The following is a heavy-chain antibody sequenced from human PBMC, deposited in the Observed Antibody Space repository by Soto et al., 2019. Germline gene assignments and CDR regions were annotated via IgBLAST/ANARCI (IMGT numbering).Heavy chain of an antibody. CDR3: ARESFDSSGWYGTFDI. J-gene: IGHJ3*02. CDR2: IIPIFGTA. Sequence: QVQLVQSGAEVKKPGSSVKVSCKASGGTFSSYAISWVRQAPGQGLEWMGGIIPIFGTANYAQKFQGRVRITADESTSNAYRELSSLRSVDPAVYYCARESFDSSGWYGTFDIWGQGRMVTVS. D-gene: IGHD6-19*01. V-gene: IGHV1-69*01. CDR1: GGTFSSYA.